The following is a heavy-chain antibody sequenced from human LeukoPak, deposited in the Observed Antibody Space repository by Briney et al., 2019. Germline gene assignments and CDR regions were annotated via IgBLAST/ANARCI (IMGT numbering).Heavy chain of an antibody. Sequence: PGGSLRLSCAASGFIFSSYAMSWVRQAPGKGLGWVSAISGSGINTYYADSVKGRFTISRDNSKNTLYLQMNNLRAEDTTVYYCAKGVDASGIYYYFYMDVWGKGTTVTVSS. CDR2: ISGSGINT. CDR3: AKGVDASGIYYYFYMDV. D-gene: IGHD3-16*01. J-gene: IGHJ6*03. V-gene: IGHV3-23*01. CDR1: GFIFSSYA.